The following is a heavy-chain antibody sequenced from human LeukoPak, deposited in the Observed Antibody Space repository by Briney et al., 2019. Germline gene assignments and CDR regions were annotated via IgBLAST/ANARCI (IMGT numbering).Heavy chain of an antibody. D-gene: IGHD3-9*01. CDR3: ARALTGRGGSDY. V-gene: IGHV4-59*01. CDR2: IYYSGST. Sequence: SETLSLTCTVSGGSISGYYWTWSRQPPGKGLEWIGYIYYSGSTSYNPSLKSRVTISVDTSKNQFSLKLSSVTAADTAVYYCARALTGRGGSDYWGQGTLVTVSS. CDR1: GGSISGYY. J-gene: IGHJ4*02.